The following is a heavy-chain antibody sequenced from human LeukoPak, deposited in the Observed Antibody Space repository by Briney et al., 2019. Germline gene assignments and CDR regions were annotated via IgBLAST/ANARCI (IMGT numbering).Heavy chain of an antibody. D-gene: IGHD5-24*01. Sequence: RASVKVSCKASGYTFTSYGINWVRQAPGQGLEWIGWISAYNSNTHYAQKLQGRVTMTTDTSTSTAYMEVRSLRSDDTAVYYCARDRNGYNRIFDYWGQGTLVTVSS. CDR1: GYTFTSYG. CDR3: ARDRNGYNRIFDY. V-gene: IGHV1-18*01. J-gene: IGHJ4*02. CDR2: ISAYNSNT.